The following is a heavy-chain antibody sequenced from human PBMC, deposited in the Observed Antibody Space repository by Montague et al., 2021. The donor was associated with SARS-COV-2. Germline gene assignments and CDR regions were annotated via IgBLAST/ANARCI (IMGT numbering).Heavy chain of an antibody. CDR1: GGSISSSSYY. CDR3: ASPTYYDDSSGSAAFDI. Sequence: SETLSLNCTVSGGSISSSSYYWGWIRQPPGKGLEWIGSIYYSGSTYYNPSLKSRVTISVDTSKNQFSLKLSSVTAADTAVYYCASPTYYDDSSGSAAFDIWGQGTMVTVSS. V-gene: IGHV4-39*01. D-gene: IGHD3-22*01. J-gene: IGHJ3*02. CDR2: IYYSGST.